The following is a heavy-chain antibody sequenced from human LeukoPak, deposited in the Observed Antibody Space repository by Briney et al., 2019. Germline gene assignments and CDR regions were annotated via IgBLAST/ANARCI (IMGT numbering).Heavy chain of an antibody. CDR3: AKTGSGWLSDY. Sequence: PGGSLRLSCAASGFTFSSYAMSWVRQAPGKGLEWVLGISGSGSATYYADSVKGRFTISRDNSKNTLYLQMNSLRAEDTAVYYCAKTGSGWLSDYWGQGTLVTVSS. D-gene: IGHD6-19*01. V-gene: IGHV3-23*01. CDR1: GFTFSSYA. J-gene: IGHJ4*02. CDR2: ISGSGSAT.